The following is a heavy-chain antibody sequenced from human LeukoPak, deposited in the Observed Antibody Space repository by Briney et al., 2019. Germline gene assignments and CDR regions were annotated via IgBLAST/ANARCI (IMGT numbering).Heavy chain of an antibody. CDR3: AVYRGSGSYFDY. Sequence: PSETLSLTCTVSGGSVSSGSYYWSWIRQPPGKGLEWIGFIYYGGSTNYNPSLKSRVTISIDTSNNQFSLKLSSVTAADTAVYYCAVYRGSGSYFDYWGQGTLVTVSS. V-gene: IGHV4-61*01. D-gene: IGHD3-10*01. CDR2: IYYGGST. J-gene: IGHJ4*02. CDR1: GGSVSSGSYY.